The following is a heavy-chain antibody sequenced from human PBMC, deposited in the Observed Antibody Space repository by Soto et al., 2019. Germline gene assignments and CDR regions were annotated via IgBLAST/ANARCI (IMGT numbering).Heavy chain of an antibody. V-gene: IGHV4-39*02. Sequence: SETLSLTCTVSGGSISSSSYYWGWIRQPPGKGLEWIGSIYYSGSTYYNPSLKSRVTISVDTSKNQFSLKLSSVTAADMAVYYCAREASSYGDSFDPWGQGTLVTVSS. D-gene: IGHD5-18*01. CDR2: IYYSGST. CDR3: AREASSYGDSFDP. J-gene: IGHJ5*02. CDR1: GGSISSSSYY.